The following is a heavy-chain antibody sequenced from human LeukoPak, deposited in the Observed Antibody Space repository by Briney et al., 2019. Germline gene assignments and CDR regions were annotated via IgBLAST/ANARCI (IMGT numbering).Heavy chain of an antibody. CDR2: INPNSGGT. V-gene: IGHV1-2*02. CDR1: GYTFTGYY. Sequence: ASVKVSCKASGYTFTGYYMHWVRQAPGQGLEWMGWINPNSGGTNYAQKFQGRVTMTRDTSISTAYMELSRLRSDDTAVYYCARIDWETTVTTLSWFDPWGQGTLVTVSS. J-gene: IGHJ5*02. CDR3: ARIDWETTVTTLSWFDP. D-gene: IGHD4-17*01.